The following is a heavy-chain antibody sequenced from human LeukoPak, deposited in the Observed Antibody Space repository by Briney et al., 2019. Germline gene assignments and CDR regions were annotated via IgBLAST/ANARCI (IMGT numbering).Heavy chain of an antibody. CDR1: GFTFSCYS. CDR3: ARERGCSSTSCFLDAFDI. D-gene: IGHD2-2*01. Sequence: GGSLRLSCAASGFTFSCYSMNWVRQAPGKGLEWVSSISSSSSYIYYADSVKGRFTISRDNAKNSLYLQMNSLRAEDTAVYYCARERGCSSTSCFLDAFDIWGQGTMVTASS. V-gene: IGHV3-21*01. J-gene: IGHJ3*02. CDR2: ISSSSSYI.